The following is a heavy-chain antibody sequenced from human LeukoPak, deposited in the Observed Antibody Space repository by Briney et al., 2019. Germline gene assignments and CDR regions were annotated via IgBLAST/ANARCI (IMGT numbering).Heavy chain of an antibody. V-gene: IGHV3-23*01. CDR2: ISDSGDVT. CDR1: GFTFSSYA. Sequence: GGSLRLSCAASGFTFSSYAMSWVRQAPGKGLVWVSRISDSGDVTYYADSVKGRFTISRDNSKNTLYLQMNSLRAEDTAVYYCSKDRAGYSGARGFDYWGQGTLVTVSS. J-gene: IGHJ4*02. D-gene: IGHD5-12*01. CDR3: SKDRAGYSGARGFDY.